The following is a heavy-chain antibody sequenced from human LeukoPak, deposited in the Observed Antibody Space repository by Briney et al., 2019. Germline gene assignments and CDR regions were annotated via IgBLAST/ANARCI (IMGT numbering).Heavy chain of an antibody. CDR1: GGSISSGDYY. CDR3: ARDLYGHDWWFDP. CDR2: IYYSGST. V-gene: IGHV4-30-4*01. J-gene: IGHJ5*02. D-gene: IGHD3-9*01. Sequence: SQTLSLTCTVSGGSISSGDYYWSWIRQPPGKGLEWIGYIYYSGSTYYNPSLKSRVTISVDTSKNQFSLKLSSVTAADTAVYYCARDLYGHDWWFDPWGQGTLVTVSS.